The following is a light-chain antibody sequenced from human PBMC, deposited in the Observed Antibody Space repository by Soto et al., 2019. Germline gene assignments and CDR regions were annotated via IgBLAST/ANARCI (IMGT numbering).Light chain of an antibody. CDR3: LLSYNAGQG. J-gene: IGLJ2*01. Sequence: QAVVTQEPSLTVSPGGTVTLTCGSSTGAVTSGHYPYWFQQKPGQAPRTLIYDTSNKHSWTPARFSGSLLGGKAALTLSGAQPEDEADYYCLLSYNAGQGFGGGTKLTVL. CDR1: TGAVTSGHY. CDR2: DTS. V-gene: IGLV7-46*01.